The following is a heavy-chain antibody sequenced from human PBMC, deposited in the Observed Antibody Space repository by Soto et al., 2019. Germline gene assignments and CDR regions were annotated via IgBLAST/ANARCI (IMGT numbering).Heavy chain of an antibody. CDR1: GVSVSSGFYY. Sequence: SETLSLTCTVAGVSVSSGFYYWSWIRQTPGKGLEWIGDIYYSGNTNYNPSLKSRVTMSADTSKNQFSLKLSSVTAADTAVYYCARVGGVIWRYFDYWGQGTLVTV. J-gene: IGHJ4*02. CDR3: ARVGGVIWRYFDY. V-gene: IGHV4-61*01. D-gene: IGHD2-8*02. CDR2: IYYSGNT.